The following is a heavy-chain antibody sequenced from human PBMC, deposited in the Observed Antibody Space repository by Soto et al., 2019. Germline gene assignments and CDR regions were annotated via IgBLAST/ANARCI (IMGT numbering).Heavy chain of an antibody. D-gene: IGHD3-16*01. Sequence: QVQLVQSGDEVKKPGASVKVSCKATGYIFVNYGIAWVRLAPRQGLEWMGWISPYTGNTHSASKVQGRLTMTTDTSTSTAYMDLGSLTSDDTAVYYCVMVDNYVTPTPQDVWGQGTTDTVSS. V-gene: IGHV1-18*01. CDR2: ISPYTGNT. J-gene: IGHJ6*02. CDR3: VMVDNYVTPTPQDV. CDR1: GYIFVNYG.